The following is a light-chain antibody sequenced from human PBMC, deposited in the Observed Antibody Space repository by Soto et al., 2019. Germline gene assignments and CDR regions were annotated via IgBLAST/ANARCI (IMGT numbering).Light chain of an antibody. J-gene: IGKJ1*01. V-gene: IGKV1-39*02. Sequence: DIQMTQSPSSLSASVGDRVTITCRASQSISSYLNWYQQKPGKVPKLLIYAASSLQSGVPSSFSGSGSGTDFTLTISSLQPEDFATYYCLLDFRYFWAFGQGTKVDIK. CDR2: AAS. CDR1: QSISSY. CDR3: LLDFRYFWA.